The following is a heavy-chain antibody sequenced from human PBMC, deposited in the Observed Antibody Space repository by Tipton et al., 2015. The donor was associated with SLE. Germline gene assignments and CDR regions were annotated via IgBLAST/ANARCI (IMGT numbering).Heavy chain of an antibody. CDR3: ASGYSSSWYDY. Sequence: LRLSCTVSGGSISSYYWSWIRQPPGKGLEWIGYIYYSGSTNYNPSLKSRVTISVDTSKNQFSLKLSSVTAADTAVYYCASGYSSSWYDYWGQGTLVTVSS. V-gene: IGHV4-59*01. J-gene: IGHJ4*02. D-gene: IGHD6-13*01. CDR1: GGSISSYY. CDR2: IYYSGST.